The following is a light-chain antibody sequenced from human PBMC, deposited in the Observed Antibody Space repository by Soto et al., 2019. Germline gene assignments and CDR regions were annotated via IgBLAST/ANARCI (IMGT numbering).Light chain of an antibody. CDR1: QNVGNN. CDR2: GAS. V-gene: IGKV3-15*01. CDR3: QQFNNWPPWT. Sequence: IVLTQSPATLSVSPGERATLSCRASQNVGNNLVWYQQKPGQAPRLLIYGASTRAAGIPDRFSGSGSGTEFTLTISGLQSDDFAVYYGQQFNNWPPWTFGQGTKVEIK. J-gene: IGKJ1*01.